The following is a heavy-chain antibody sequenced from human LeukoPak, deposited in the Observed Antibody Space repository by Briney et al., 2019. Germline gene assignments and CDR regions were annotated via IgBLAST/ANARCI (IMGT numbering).Heavy chain of an antibody. CDR2: ISSSGTTM. V-gene: IGHV3-48*03. D-gene: IGHD2-2*01. CDR1: RFTFSSYE. CDR3: ARAGEYCSSTSCYVAHY. Sequence: GGPLRLSCATSRFTFSSYEMNWVRQALGKGLEWVSYISSSGTTMYYADSVKGRFTISRDNARKSLYLQMNSLRAEDTAIYYCARAGEYCSSTSCYVAHYWGRGTLATVSS. J-gene: IGHJ4*02.